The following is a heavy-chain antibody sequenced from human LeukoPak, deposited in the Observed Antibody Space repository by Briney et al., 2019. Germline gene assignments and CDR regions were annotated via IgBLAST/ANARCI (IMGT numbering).Heavy chain of an antibody. CDR2: ISGSGGNT. J-gene: IGHJ4*02. Sequence: GGSLRLSCAASGFTFSSHGMNWVRQAPGKGLEWVSGISGSGGNTYYADSVKGRFTISRDNSKNTLYLQMNSLRAEDTAVYYCAKDGGGYSYGTGYFDYWGQGTLVTVSS. CDR3: AKDGGGYSYGTGYFDY. CDR1: GFTFSSHG. V-gene: IGHV3-23*01. D-gene: IGHD5-18*01.